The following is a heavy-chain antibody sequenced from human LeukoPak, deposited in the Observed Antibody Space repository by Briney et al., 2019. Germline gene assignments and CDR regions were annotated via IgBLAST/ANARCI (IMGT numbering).Heavy chain of an antibody. Sequence: GGSLRLSCAASGFTFNNYGMHWVRQAPGKGLEWVTLIQPDGNDKYYADSVKGRFTVSRDNSKNTLYLQLNSLRAEDTAVYYCAKHDAVTEFDYWGQGTLVTVSS. V-gene: IGHV3-30*02. D-gene: IGHD2-21*02. J-gene: IGHJ4*02. CDR2: IQPDGNDK. CDR1: GFTFNNYG. CDR3: AKHDAVTEFDY.